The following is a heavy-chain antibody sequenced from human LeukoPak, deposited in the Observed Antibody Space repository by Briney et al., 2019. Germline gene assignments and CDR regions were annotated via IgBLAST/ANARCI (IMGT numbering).Heavy chain of an antibody. CDR3: AREGRSSWWGFWFDP. D-gene: IGHD6-13*01. J-gene: IGHJ5*02. Sequence: SVKVSCKASGGTFSSYAISWVRQAPGQGLEWMGRIIPIFGTADYAQRFQGRVTITTDESTSTAYMELSSLRSEDTAVYYCAREGRSSWWGFWFDPWGQGTLVTVSS. CDR2: IIPIFGTA. V-gene: IGHV1-69*05. CDR1: GGTFSSYA.